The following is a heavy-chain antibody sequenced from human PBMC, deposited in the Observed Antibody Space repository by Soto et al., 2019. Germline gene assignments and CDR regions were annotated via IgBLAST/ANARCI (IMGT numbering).Heavy chain of an antibody. CDR2: IFHSGTT. Sequence: TSETLSLTCSVSGGSISSGDYYWSWIRQPPGKGLEWIGYIFHSGTTYYHPSLKSRVTISIDTSKKQFSLKLRSVTAADTAVYYCARAYYDVLTGYYVRYFDYWGQGNPVTVSS. CDR1: GGSISSGDYY. D-gene: IGHD3-9*01. J-gene: IGHJ4*02. CDR3: ARAYYDVLTGYYVRYFDY. V-gene: IGHV4-30-4*01.